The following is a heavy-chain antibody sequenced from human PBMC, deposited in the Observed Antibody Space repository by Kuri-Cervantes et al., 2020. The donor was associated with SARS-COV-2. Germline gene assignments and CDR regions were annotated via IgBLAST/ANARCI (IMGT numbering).Heavy chain of an antibody. Sequence: GGSLRLSCAASGFKFSRTDMHWVRQAPGKGLEWVAFISYDGNNKKCIASGKGRFTISRDNSKKMLYLQMKSLRAEDTATYYCALEIMSFFGMDVWGQGTTVTVSS. V-gene: IGHV3-30*03. D-gene: IGHD2-8*01. CDR1: GFKFSRTD. CDR2: ISYDGNNK. J-gene: IGHJ6*02. CDR3: ALEIMSFFGMDV.